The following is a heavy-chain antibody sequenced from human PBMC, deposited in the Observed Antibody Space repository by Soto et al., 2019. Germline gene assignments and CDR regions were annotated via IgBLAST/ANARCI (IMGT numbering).Heavy chain of an antibody. J-gene: IGHJ5*02. V-gene: IGHV4-34*01. D-gene: IGHD2-2*01. CDR2: INHSGST. CDR1: GGSFSGYY. CDR3: ARRLCSSTSCRTRPNWFDP. Sequence: SETLSLTCAVYGGSFSGYYWSWIRQPPGKGLEWIGEINHSGSTNYNPSLKSRVTISVDTSKNQFSLKLSSVTAADTAVYYCARRLCSSTSCRTRPNWFDPWGQGTLVTVSS.